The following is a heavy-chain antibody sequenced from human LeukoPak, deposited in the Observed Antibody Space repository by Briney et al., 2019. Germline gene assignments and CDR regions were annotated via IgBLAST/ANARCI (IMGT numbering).Heavy chain of an antibody. J-gene: IGHJ4*02. Sequence: ASVKVSCKASGYTFTGYYMHWVRQAPGQGLEWMGIINPSGGSTSYAQKFQGRVTMTRDTSTSTVYMELSSLRSEDTAVYYCAREPPRPYSSGRLDYWGQGTLVTVSS. CDR3: AREPPRPYSSGRLDY. D-gene: IGHD6-19*01. V-gene: IGHV1-46*01. CDR1: GYTFTGYY. CDR2: INPSGGST.